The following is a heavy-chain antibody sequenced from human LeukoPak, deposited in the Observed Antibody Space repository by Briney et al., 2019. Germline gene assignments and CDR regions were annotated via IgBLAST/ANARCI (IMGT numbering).Heavy chain of an antibody. CDR1: GYTFTSYG. CDR3: ARTEYGGPERSYYYYYMDV. CDR2: ISAYNGNT. J-gene: IGHJ6*03. V-gene: IGHV1-18*01. D-gene: IGHD4/OR15-4a*01. Sequence: GASVKVSCKASGYTFTSYGISWVRQAPGQGLEWMGWISAYNGNTNYAQKLQGRVTMTTDTSTSTAYMELRSLRPDDTAVYYCARTEYGGPERSYYYYYMDVWGKGTTVTVSS.